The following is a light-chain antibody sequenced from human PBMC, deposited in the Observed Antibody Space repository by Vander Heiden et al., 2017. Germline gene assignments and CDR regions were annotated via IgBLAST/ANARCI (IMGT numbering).Light chain of an antibody. V-gene: IGLV2-23*02. CDR2: EVS. J-gene: IGLJ1*01. Sequence: QSALTQPASVSGSPGQPVTISCTGTSSNVGNYNFVSWYRQHPGKAPKFWIYEVSKRPSGVSDRFSGSKSGNTASLTVSGLQAEDEADYYCCSYAGDTTYVFGTGTRVTVL. CDR1: SSNVGNYNF. CDR3: CSYAGDTTYV.